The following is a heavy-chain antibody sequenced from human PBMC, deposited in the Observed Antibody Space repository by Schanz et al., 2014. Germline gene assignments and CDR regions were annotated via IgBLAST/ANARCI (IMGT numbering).Heavy chain of an antibody. CDR2: IASGGSHT. V-gene: IGHV3-23*04. CDR3: AGAAYCRGAGCALYYALDV. D-gene: IGHD2-15*01. Sequence: EVQLVESGGGLVKPGGSLRLSCAASGITFSDYAMSWVRQAPGKGLEWVSTIASGGSHTFYADSVTGRFTISGDNSKNTLFLQMNSLRAEDTGVYYCAGAAYCRGAGCALYYALDVWGQGTTVTVSS. CDR1: GITFSDYA. J-gene: IGHJ6*02.